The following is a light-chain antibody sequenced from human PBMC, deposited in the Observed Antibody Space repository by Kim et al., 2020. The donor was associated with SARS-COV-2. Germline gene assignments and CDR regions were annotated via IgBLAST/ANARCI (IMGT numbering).Light chain of an antibody. CDR3: QQYSTWPYT. Sequence: SMSPGEGAALSCRASQDISTNLAWYQQKPGQAPRLVFYGESTRGTGIPDRFSGSGSGTEFTLTISALQSEDFAVYYCQQYSTWPYTFGQGTKLEIK. CDR2: GES. CDR1: QDISTN. J-gene: IGKJ2*01. V-gene: IGKV3-15*01.